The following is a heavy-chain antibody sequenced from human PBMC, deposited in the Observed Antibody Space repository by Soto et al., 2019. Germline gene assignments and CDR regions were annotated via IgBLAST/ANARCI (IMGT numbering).Heavy chain of an antibody. CDR2: ISSSGSTI. Sequence: GGSLRLSCATSGFTFSSYEMNWVRQAPGKGLEWVSYISSSGSTIYYADSVKGRFTISRDNAKNSLYLQMDSLRAEDTAVYYCARDQEAGYFFPYYSGMDVWGQGATVTVSS. V-gene: IGHV3-48*03. D-gene: IGHD2-21*01. CDR1: GFTFSSYE. J-gene: IGHJ6*02. CDR3: ARDQEAGYFFPYYSGMDV.